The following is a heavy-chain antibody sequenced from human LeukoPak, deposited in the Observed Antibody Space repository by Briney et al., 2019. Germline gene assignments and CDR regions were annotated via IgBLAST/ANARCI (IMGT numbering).Heavy chain of an antibody. CDR3: ARGDYDFWSGYYSGADY. J-gene: IGHJ4*02. Sequence: GGSLRLSCAASGFTFSSYAMSWVRQAPGKGLEWVSAISGSGGSTYYADSVKGRFTISRDNSKNTLYLQMNSLRAEDTAVYYCARGDYDFWSGYYSGADYWGQGTLVTVSS. D-gene: IGHD3-3*01. CDR2: ISGSGGST. CDR1: GFTFSSYA. V-gene: IGHV3-23*01.